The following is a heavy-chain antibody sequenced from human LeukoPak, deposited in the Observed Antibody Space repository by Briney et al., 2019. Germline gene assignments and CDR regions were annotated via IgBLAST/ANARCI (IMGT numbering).Heavy chain of an antibody. CDR1: GGSFSGYY. CDR3: ARDGGGYYDYVWGSYRYSEFDY. D-gene: IGHD3-16*02. V-gene: IGHV4-34*01. J-gene: IGHJ4*02. CDR2: INHSGST. Sequence: SETLSLTCAVYGGSFSGYYWSWIRQPPGKGLEWIGEINHSGSTNYNPSLKSRVTISVDTSKNQFSLKLSSVTAGDTAVYYCARDGGGYYDYVWGSYRYSEFDYWGQGTLVTVSS.